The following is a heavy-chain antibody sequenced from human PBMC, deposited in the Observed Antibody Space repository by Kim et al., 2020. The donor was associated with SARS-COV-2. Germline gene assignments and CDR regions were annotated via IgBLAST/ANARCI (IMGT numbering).Heavy chain of an antibody. J-gene: IGHJ6*02. CDR3: AKHNYYGSGSYYLEYYYYGMDV. D-gene: IGHD3-10*01. Sequence: GGSLRLSCAASGFTFSSYAMSWVRQAPGKGLEWVSAISGSGGSTYYADSVKGRFTISRDNSKNTLYLQMNSLRAEDTAVYYCAKHNYYGSGSYYLEYYYYGMDVWGQGTTVTISS. CDR1: GFTFSSYA. CDR2: ISGSGGST. V-gene: IGHV3-23*01.